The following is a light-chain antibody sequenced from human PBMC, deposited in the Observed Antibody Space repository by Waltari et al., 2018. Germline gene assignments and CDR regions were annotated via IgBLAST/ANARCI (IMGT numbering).Light chain of an antibody. V-gene: IGLV1-44*01. CDR2: FNN. Sequence: QSVLTQPPSASGTPGQGVTIPCSGSSSNIGRNTVSWYQQLPGTAPKLVVYFNNQRPSGVPDRFSGSKSDTSASLAIGGLQSEDEADYYCATWDDSLNGQVVFGGGTKLTVL. CDR1: SSNIGRNT. CDR3: ATWDDSLNGQVV. J-gene: IGLJ2*01.